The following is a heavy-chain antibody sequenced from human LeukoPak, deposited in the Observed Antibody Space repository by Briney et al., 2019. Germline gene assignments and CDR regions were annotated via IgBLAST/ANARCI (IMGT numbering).Heavy chain of an antibody. V-gene: IGHV3-23*01. CDR3: AKGRRVGIAAPIDA. Sequence: GGSLRLSWAASGFTFRHFAMSWVRQAPGKGLEWVSVISGSGTNTYYAESVKGRFTISRDNSNNALYLQMHGLRDEDTALYYCAKGRRVGIAAPIDAWGQGTQVTVSS. D-gene: IGHD6-13*01. CDR2: ISGSGTNT. CDR1: GFTFRHFA. J-gene: IGHJ5*02.